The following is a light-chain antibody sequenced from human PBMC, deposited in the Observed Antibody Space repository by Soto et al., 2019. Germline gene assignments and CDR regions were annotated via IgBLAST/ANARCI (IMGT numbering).Light chain of an antibody. CDR2: DAS. CDR3: QQYGNSPQT. V-gene: IGKV3-20*01. Sequence: EIVLTQSPGTLSLSQGERATLSCRASQSVSSSYLAWYQQKPGQAPRLLIYDASSRATGIPDRFSGSGSGTDFTLTISRLEPEDFAVYYCQQYGNSPQTFGQGTKVDIK. CDR1: QSVSSSY. J-gene: IGKJ1*01.